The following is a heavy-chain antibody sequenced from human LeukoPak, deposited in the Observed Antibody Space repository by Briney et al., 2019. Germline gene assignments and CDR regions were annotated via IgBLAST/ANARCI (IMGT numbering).Heavy chain of an antibody. CDR1: GSSFTSNW. CDR2: IYPGDSDT. V-gene: IGHV5-51*01. D-gene: IGHD2-2*01. Sequence: GESLKISCKGSGSSFTSNWIGWVRQMPGKGLEWMGIIYPGDSDTRYSPSFQGQVTISADKSISTAYLQWSSLKASDTGMYYCARPSTAANDYWGQGTLVTVSS. CDR3: ARPSTAANDY. J-gene: IGHJ4*02.